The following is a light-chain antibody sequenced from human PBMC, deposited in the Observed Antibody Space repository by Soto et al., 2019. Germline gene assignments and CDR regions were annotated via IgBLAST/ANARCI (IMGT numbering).Light chain of an antibody. Sequence: QSVLTRPPSVSAAPGQKVTISCSGSSSNIGNSYVAWYQQLPGTAPKLIIYDSNKRPSGIPDRFSGSKSGTSATLGITGLQTGDEGDYYCGTWDTSLSAYVFGTGTKVTGL. V-gene: IGLV1-51*01. J-gene: IGLJ1*01. CDR2: DSN. CDR1: SSNIGNSY. CDR3: GTWDTSLSAYV.